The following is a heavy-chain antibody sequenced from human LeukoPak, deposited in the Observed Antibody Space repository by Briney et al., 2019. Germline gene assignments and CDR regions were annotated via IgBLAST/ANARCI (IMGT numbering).Heavy chain of an antibody. V-gene: IGHV1-2*02. Sequence: ASVKVSCTASGYTFTGYYMHWVRQAPGQGLEWMGWINPNSGGTNDAQKFQGRVTMTRDTSISTAYMELSRLRSDDTAVYYCARDKGYSSDWTLHYGMDVWGQGTTVTVSS. D-gene: IGHD6-25*01. CDR2: INPNSGGT. CDR3: ARDKGYSSDWTLHYGMDV. CDR1: GYTFTGYY. J-gene: IGHJ6*02.